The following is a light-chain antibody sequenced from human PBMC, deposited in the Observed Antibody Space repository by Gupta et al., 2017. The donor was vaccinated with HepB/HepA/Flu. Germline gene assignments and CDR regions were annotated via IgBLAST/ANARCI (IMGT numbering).Light chain of an antibody. Sequence: QPALTQPASVSGAPGPSITISCTGTSSDVGGYNSVSWYQQHPGEAPKLLIYDVRNRPSGVSNRFSCSKSGNTASPTTSGLQAEEEADDYCSSFTSTNTLGIFGGGTRLTVL. CDR3: SSFTSTNTLGI. J-gene: IGLJ2*01. CDR2: DVR. V-gene: IGLV2-14*01. CDR1: SSDVGGYNS.